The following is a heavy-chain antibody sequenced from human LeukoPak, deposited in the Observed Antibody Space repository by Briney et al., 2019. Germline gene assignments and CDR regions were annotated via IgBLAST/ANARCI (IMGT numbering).Heavy chain of an antibody. D-gene: IGHD3-10*01. CDR3: VKITSSRGGDY. CDR2: ISSNGGST. J-gene: IGHJ4*02. Sequence: PGGSLRLPCSASGFTFSSYAMYWVRQAPGKGLEYVSGISSNGGSTYYADSVKGRFTISRDNSKNTLYLLMSSLRAEDTAVYYCVKITSSRGGDYWGQGTLVTVSS. CDR1: GFTFSSYA. V-gene: IGHV3-64D*09.